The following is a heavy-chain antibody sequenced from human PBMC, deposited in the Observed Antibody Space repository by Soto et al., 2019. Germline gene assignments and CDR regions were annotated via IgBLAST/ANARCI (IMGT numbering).Heavy chain of an antibody. Sequence: QVQLQESGPGLVKPSQTLSLTCTVSGGSISSGDYYWSWIRQPPGKGLEWIGYIYYSGSTYYNPSLKSRVTLSGDTSKNQISLKLSSVTAADSAVYYCARASSTMIVWSCGLGHWGQGALVTVSS. D-gene: IGHD3-22*01. V-gene: IGHV4-30-4*01. CDR2: IYYSGST. CDR3: ARASSTMIVWSCGLGH. J-gene: IGHJ4*02. CDR1: GGSISSGDYY.